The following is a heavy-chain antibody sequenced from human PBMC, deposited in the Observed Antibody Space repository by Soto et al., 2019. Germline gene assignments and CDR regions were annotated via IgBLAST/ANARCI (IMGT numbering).Heavy chain of an antibody. J-gene: IGHJ6*02. CDR1: GFTFSSYG. CDR2: ISYDGSNK. Sequence: GGSLRLSCAASGFTFSSYGMHCVRQAPGKGLEWVAVISYDGSNKYYADSVKGRFTISRDNSKNTLYLQMNSLRAEDTAVYYCAKEIYLEWLLTQYYYYGMDVWGQGTTVTVSS. D-gene: IGHD3-3*01. V-gene: IGHV3-30*18. CDR3: AKEIYLEWLLTQYYYYGMDV.